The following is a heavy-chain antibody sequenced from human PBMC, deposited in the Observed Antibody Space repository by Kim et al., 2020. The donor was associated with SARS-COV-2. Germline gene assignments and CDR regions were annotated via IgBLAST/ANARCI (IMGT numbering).Heavy chain of an antibody. CDR3: ARHVYPSSGLFDY. D-gene: IGHD6-19*01. J-gene: IGHJ4*02. Sequence: SHPSLKSRVTISVDTSKTQFSLKLSSVTAADTAVYYCARHVYPSSGLFDYWGQGTLVTVSS. V-gene: IGHV4-39*01.